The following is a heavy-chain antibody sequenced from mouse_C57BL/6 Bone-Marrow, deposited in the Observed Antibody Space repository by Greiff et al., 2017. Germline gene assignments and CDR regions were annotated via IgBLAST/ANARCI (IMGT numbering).Heavy chain of an antibody. D-gene: IGHD1-1*01. Sequence: EVKLMESGGGLVKPGGSLKLSCAASGFTFSDYGMHWVRQAPEKGLEWVAYISSGSSTIYYADTVKGRFTISRDNAKNTLFLQMTSLRSEDTAMYYCARPLYYGSSSCAYWGQGTLVTVSA. CDR1: GFTFSDYG. J-gene: IGHJ3*01. CDR2: ISSGSSTI. V-gene: IGHV5-17*01. CDR3: ARPLYYGSSSCAY.